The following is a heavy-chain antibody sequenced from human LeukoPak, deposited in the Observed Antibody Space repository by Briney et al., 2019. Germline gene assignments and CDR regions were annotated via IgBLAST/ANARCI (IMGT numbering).Heavy chain of an antibody. Sequence: PGGSLRLSCAASGFIFNTYAMSWVRQAPGKGLEWGSTIRGSGESTHYADSVQGRFTISRDNSLYTVYLQMDSLRGDDTAVYYCAKDRISYTTSPGELSHWGQGTLVIVSS. CDR3: AKDRISYTTSPGELSH. D-gene: IGHD3-10*01. CDR2: IRGSGEST. J-gene: IGHJ4*02. CDR1: GFIFNTYA. V-gene: IGHV3-23*01.